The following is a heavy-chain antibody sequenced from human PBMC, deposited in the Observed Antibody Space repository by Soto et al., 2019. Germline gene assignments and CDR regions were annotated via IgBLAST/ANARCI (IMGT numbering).Heavy chain of an antibody. D-gene: IGHD3-10*01. Sequence: QITLKESGPTLVKPTQTLTLTCTFSGFSLSTSGVGVGWIRQPPGKALEWLALIYWDDDKLYSPSLKSRLTLTQDNSKNQVVLTMTNMHPLDTATYYCAHRPRGVLRFDPWGQGPLVTVSS. V-gene: IGHV2-5*02. CDR3: AHRPRGVLRFDP. CDR2: IYWDDDK. J-gene: IGHJ5*02. CDR1: GFSLSTSGVG.